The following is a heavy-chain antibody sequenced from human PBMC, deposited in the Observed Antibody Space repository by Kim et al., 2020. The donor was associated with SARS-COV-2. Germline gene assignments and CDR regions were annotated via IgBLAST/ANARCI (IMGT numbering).Heavy chain of an antibody. Sequence: GGSLRLSCAASGFTFTNYGMNWVRQAPGNGLEWVANIKQDGSEKYYVDSVKGRFIISRDNAKNSLYLQMNSLRADDTAVYYCAGGGQAVAASGAYWGQGTLVTVSS. CDR3: AGGGQAVAASGAY. CDR2: IKQDGSEK. V-gene: IGHV3-7*03. J-gene: IGHJ4*02. D-gene: IGHD6-19*01. CDR1: GFTFTNYG.